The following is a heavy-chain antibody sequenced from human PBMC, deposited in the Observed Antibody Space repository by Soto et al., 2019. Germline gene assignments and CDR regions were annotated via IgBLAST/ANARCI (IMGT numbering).Heavy chain of an antibody. Sequence: PGGSLRLSCAASGFTFSNAWMNWVRQAPGKGLEWVGRIKSKTDGGTTDYAAPVKGRFTISRDDSKNTLYLQMNSLKTEDTAVYYCTTNVGFGELLYTYYYYYGMDVWGQGTTVTAP. CDR3: TTNVGFGELLYTYYYYYGMDV. CDR2: IKSKTDGGTT. J-gene: IGHJ6*02. CDR1: GFTFSNAW. V-gene: IGHV3-15*07. D-gene: IGHD3-10*01.